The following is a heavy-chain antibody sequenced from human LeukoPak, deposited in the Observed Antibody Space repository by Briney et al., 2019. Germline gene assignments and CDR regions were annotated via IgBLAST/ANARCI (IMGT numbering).Heavy chain of an antibody. CDR1: GYSISNGYY. CDR3: ARVGGYYQTGAFDI. J-gene: IGHJ3*02. V-gene: IGHV4-38-2*02. CDR2: MHYRGNT. D-gene: IGHD3-22*01. Sequence: PSETLSLTCTVSGYSISNGYYGGGIRQSPGKGLEWIGFMHYRGNTNSNPSLRSRVTISMDTSKNQFSLKLSCVTAADTAVYYCARVGGYYQTGAFDIWGQGTMVTVSS.